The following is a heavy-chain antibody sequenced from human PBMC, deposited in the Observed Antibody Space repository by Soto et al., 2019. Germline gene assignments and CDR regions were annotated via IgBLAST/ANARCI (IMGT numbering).Heavy chain of an antibody. D-gene: IGHD6-6*01. CDR1: GFTFSSYE. CDR3: ARDPPYSSSSENAFDI. V-gene: IGHV3-48*03. J-gene: IGHJ3*02. CDR2: ISSSGSTI. Sequence: GGSLRLSCAASGFTFSSYEMNWVRQAPGKGLEWVSYISSSGSTIYYADSVKGRFTISRDNAKNSLYLQMNSLRAEDTAVYYCARDPPYSSSSENAFDIWGQGTMVTVSS.